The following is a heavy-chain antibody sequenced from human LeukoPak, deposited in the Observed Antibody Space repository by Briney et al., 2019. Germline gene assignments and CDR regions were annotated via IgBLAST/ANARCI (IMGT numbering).Heavy chain of an antibody. Sequence: ASVKVSCKASGYTFTGYYMHWVRQAPGQGLEWMGWINPNSGGTNYAQKFQGRVTMTRDTSISTAYMELSRLRSDDTAVYYCARVVVVPAALPSYYYYYMDVWGKGTTVTISS. CDR2: INPNSGGT. D-gene: IGHD2-2*01. V-gene: IGHV1-2*02. J-gene: IGHJ6*03. CDR1: GYTFTGYY. CDR3: ARVVVVPAALPSYYYYYMDV.